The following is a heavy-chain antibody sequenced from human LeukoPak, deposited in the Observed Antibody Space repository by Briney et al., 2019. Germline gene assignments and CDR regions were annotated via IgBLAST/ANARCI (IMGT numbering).Heavy chain of an antibody. D-gene: IGHD3-22*01. CDR3: AKVSNAGYYYDKSAAYFDY. CDR2: ISYDGSNK. Sequence: PGGSLRLSCAASGFTFSSYGMHWVRQAPGKGLEWVAVISYDGSNKYYADSVEGRFTISRDNSKNTLYLQMNSLRAEDTAVYYCAKVSNAGYYYDKSAAYFDYWGQGTLVTVSS. CDR1: GFTFSSYG. V-gene: IGHV3-30*18. J-gene: IGHJ4*02.